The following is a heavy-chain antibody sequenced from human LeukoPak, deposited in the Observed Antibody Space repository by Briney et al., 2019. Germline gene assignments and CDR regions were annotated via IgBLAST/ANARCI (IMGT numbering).Heavy chain of an antibody. CDR3: ARSSYPYYFDY. CDR2: INNDGSDT. J-gene: IGHJ4*02. CDR1: GFTFNTYW. V-gene: IGHV3-74*01. Sequence: GGSLRLSCAASGFTFNTYWMHWVRQAPGKGLAWVSRINNDGSDTIYADSVKGRFTISRDNAKDTLYLQMISLRVEDTAVYYCARSSYPYYFDYWGQGTLVTVSS.